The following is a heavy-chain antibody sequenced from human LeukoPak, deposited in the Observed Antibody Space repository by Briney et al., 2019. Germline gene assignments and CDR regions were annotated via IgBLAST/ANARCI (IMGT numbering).Heavy chain of an antibody. D-gene: IGHD5-18*01. V-gene: IGHV3-48*04. CDR3: ARSFGYGVDAFDI. J-gene: IGHJ3*02. CDR1: GFTFSTYW. Sequence: PGGSLRLSCDASGFTFSTYWMTWVRQAPGKGLEWVSYISSSGSTIYYANSVKGRFTISRDNAKNSLYLQMNSLRAEDTAVYYCARSFGYGVDAFDIWGQGTMVTVSS. CDR2: ISSSGSTI.